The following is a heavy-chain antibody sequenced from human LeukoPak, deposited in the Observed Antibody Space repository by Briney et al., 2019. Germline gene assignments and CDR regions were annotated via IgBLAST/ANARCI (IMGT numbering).Heavy chain of an antibody. Sequence: GGSLRLSCAASGFTFSSYSMNWVRQAPGKGLEWVSSISSSSSYIYYADSVKGRFTISRDNSKNTLYLEMNSVRPQDTAVYYCARGAHKRDDYGGFFDYWGQGTLVTVSS. V-gene: IGHV3-21*01. J-gene: IGHJ4*02. CDR1: GFTFSSYS. CDR3: ARGAHKRDDYGGFFDY. CDR2: ISSSSSYI. D-gene: IGHD4-23*01.